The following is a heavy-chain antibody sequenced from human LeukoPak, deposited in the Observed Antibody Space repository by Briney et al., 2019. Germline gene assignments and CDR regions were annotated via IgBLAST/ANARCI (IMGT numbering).Heavy chain of an antibody. D-gene: IGHD3-10*01. CDR2: ISSSSSYI. CDR3: ARERFHGSGAPRFDY. V-gene: IGHV3-21*01. Sequence: GGSLRLSCVVSGFTFSDYSMNWVRQAPGKGLEWVSSISSSSSYIYYADSVKGRFTSSRDNAKNSLYLQMSSLRAEDTAIYYCARERFHGSGAPRFDYWGQGTLVTVSS. CDR1: GFTFSDYS. J-gene: IGHJ4*02.